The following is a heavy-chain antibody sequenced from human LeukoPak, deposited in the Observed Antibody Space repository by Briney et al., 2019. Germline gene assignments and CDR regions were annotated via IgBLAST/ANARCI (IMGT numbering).Heavy chain of an antibody. Sequence: PSETLSLTCAVSGGSISSGGYSWSWIRQPPGKGLEWIGYIYHSGSTYYNPSLKSRVTISVDRSKNQFSLKLSSVTAADTAVYYCARGAMARREFDYWGQGTLVTVSS. CDR3: ARGAMARREFDY. V-gene: IGHV4-30-2*01. CDR2: IYHSGST. CDR1: GGSISSGGYS. J-gene: IGHJ4*02. D-gene: IGHD5-18*01.